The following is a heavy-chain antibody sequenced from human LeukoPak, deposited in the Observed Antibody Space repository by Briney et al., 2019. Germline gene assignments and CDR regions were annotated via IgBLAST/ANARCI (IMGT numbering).Heavy chain of an antibody. Sequence: GGSLRLSCAASGFTFSSYAMSWVRQAPGKGLEWVSAISGSGGSTYYADSVKGRFTISRDNSKNTLYLQMNSLRAEDTAVYYCAKSLSYGSGPYYFDYWGQGTLVTVSS. CDR2: ISGSGGST. CDR1: GFTFSSYA. V-gene: IGHV3-23*01. D-gene: IGHD3-10*01. J-gene: IGHJ4*02. CDR3: AKSLSYGSGPYYFDY.